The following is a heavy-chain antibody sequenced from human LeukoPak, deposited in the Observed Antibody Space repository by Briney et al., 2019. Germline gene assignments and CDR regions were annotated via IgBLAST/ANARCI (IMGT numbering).Heavy chain of an antibody. CDR1: GGSISSYY. D-gene: IGHD6-19*01. Sequence: PSETLSLTCTVSGGSISSYYWSWIRQPAGKGLEWIGRIYTSGSTNYNPSLKSRVTMSVDTSRNQFSLKLSSVTAADTAVYYCARESRAGNYYYYYMDVWGKGTTVTVSS. V-gene: IGHV4-4*07. CDR3: ARESRAGNYYYYYMDV. CDR2: IYTSGST. J-gene: IGHJ6*03.